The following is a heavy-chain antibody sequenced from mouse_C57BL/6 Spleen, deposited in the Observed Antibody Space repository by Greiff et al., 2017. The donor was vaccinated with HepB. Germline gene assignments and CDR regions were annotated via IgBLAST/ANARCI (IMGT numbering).Heavy chain of an antibody. V-gene: IGHV1-62-2*01. D-gene: IGHD1-1*01. CDR1: GYTFTEYT. CDR2: FYPGSGSI. J-gene: IGHJ4*01. CDR3: ARHEPLYYYGSSGDYAMDY. Sequence: QVQLQQSGAELVKPGASVKLSCKASGYTFTEYTIHWVKQRSGQGLEWIGWFYPGSGSIKYNEKFKDKATLTEDKSSSTVYMELSRLTSEDSAVYFCARHEPLYYYGSSGDYAMDYWGQGTSVTVSS.